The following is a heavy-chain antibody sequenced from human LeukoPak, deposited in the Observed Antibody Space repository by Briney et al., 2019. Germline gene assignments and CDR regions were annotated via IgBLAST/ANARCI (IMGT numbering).Heavy chain of an antibody. CDR2: IYPGDSDT. D-gene: IGHD6-13*01. Sequence: GESLKISSKGSGYSFTSYWIGWVRQMPGKGLEWMGIIYPGDSDTRYSPSFQGQVTISADKSISTAYLQWSSLKASDTAMYYCARWYSSNGENWFDPWGQGTLATVSS. J-gene: IGHJ5*02. CDR3: ARWYSSNGENWFDP. CDR1: GYSFTSYW. V-gene: IGHV5-51*01.